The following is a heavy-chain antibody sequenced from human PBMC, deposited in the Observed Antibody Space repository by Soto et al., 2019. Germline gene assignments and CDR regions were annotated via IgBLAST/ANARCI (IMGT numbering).Heavy chain of an antibody. CDR3: AQSISSFGLENFQH. Sequence: SGPTLVNPTQTLTLTCTFSGFSLSTFGVSVAWIRQPPGKALEWLAIIYWDDDKRYDPFLKSRLTISKDTSKNQVVLTMTNMEPVDTATYYCAQSISSFGLENFQHWGQGTLVTVSS. CDR1: GFSLSTFGVS. J-gene: IGHJ1*01. CDR2: IYWDDDK. D-gene: IGHD6-13*01. V-gene: IGHV2-5*05.